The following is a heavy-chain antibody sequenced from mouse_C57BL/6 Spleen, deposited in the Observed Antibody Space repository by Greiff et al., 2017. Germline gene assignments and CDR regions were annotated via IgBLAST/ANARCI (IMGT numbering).Heavy chain of an antibody. D-gene: IGHD1-1*01. CDR1: GYTFTSYW. CDR2: IDPSDSYT. Sequence: QVQLQQSGAELVMPGASVKLSCKASGYTFTSYWMHWVKQRPGQGLEWIGEIDPSDSYTNYNQKFKGKSTLTVDKSSSTAYMQLSSLTSEDSAVYYCALYYYGSSYNYAMDYWGQGTSVTVSS. J-gene: IGHJ4*01. V-gene: IGHV1-69*01. CDR3: ALYYYGSSYNYAMDY.